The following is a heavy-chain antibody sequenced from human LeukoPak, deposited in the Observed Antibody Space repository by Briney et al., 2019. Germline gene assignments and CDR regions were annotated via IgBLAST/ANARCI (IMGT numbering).Heavy chain of an antibody. Sequence: SETLSLTCTVSGGSISSSSYYWGWIRQPPGKGLEWIGSIYYSGSTYYNPSLKSRVTISVDTSKNQFSLKLSSVTAADTAVYYCARGRPRGAVAALLRGWFDPWGQGTLVTVSS. CDR2: IYYSGST. J-gene: IGHJ5*02. CDR3: ARGRPRGAVAALLRGWFDP. CDR1: GGSISSSSYY. V-gene: IGHV4-39*07. D-gene: IGHD6-19*01.